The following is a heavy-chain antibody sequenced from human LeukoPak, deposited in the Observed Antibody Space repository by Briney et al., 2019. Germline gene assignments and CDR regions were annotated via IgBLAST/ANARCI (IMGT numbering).Heavy chain of an antibody. J-gene: IGHJ4*02. CDR1: AFTFSTYP. Sequence: GGSLRLSCAASAFTFSTYPMHWVRQAPGKGLEWVSYISSSGSMISDADSVKGRFTISRDNAKKSLYLQMNSLRAEDTAVYYCARDEYIHGDLTNFDSWGQGTLVIVSS. D-gene: IGHD4-17*01. CDR2: ISSSGSMI. V-gene: IGHV3-48*04. CDR3: ARDEYIHGDLTNFDS.